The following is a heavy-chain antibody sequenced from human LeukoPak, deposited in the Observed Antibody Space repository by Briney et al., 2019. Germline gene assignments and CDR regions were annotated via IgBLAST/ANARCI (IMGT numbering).Heavy chain of an antibody. J-gene: IGHJ4*02. CDR2: INPNSGGT. CDR3: ARTPEKHIDY. CDR1: GYTFTGYY. V-gene: IGHV1-2*02. Sequence: ASVKVSCKASGYTFTGYYMHWVRQAPGQGLEWMGWINPNSGGTNYAQKFQGRVTMTRDTSISAAYMELSRPRSDDTAVYYCARTPEKHIDYWGQGTLVTVSS. D-gene: IGHD2-15*01.